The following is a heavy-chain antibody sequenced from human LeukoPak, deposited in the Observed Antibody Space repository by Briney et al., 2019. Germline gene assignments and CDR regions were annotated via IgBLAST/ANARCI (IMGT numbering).Heavy chain of an antibody. J-gene: IGHJ6*03. Sequence: ASVKVSCEASGYTFTSYGISWVRQAPGQGLEWMGWISAYNGNTNYAQKLQGRVTMTTDTSTSTAYMELRSLRSDDTAVYYCARVMRGQLVDPAYYYYYMDVWGKGTTVTVSS. CDR3: ARVMRGQLVDPAYYYYYMDV. D-gene: IGHD6-6*01. V-gene: IGHV1-18*01. CDR1: GYTFTSYG. CDR2: ISAYNGNT.